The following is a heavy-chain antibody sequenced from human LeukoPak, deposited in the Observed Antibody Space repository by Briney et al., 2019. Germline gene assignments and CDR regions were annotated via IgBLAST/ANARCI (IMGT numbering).Heavy chain of an antibody. Sequence: SETLSLTCTVSGDSISSSGYYWDWIRQPPGKGLEWIGSIHNSGSTYYNPSLKSRVTISVDTSKNQFSLKLSSVTAADTAVYFCAQDIPIEQVPGLGPGYWGQGTLVTVSS. CDR2: IHNSGST. V-gene: IGHV4-39*07. D-gene: IGHD1/OR15-1a*01. J-gene: IGHJ4*02. CDR3: AQDIPIEQVPGLGPGY. CDR1: GDSISSSGYY.